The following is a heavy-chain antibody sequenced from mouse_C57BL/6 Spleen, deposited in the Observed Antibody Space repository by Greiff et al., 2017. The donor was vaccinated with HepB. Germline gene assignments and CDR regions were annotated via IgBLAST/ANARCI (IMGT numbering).Heavy chain of an antibody. CDR1: GFSLTSYG. CDR3: AKNYYGSSYAMDY. CDR2: IWRGGST. V-gene: IGHV2-5*01. Sequence: VQLQESGPGLVQPSQSLSITCTVSGFSLTSYGVHWVRQSPGKGLEWLGVIWRGGSTDYNAAFMSRLSITKDNSKSQVFVKMNRLQADDTAIYYCAKNYYGSSYAMDYWGQGTSVTVSS. J-gene: IGHJ4*01. D-gene: IGHD1-1*01.